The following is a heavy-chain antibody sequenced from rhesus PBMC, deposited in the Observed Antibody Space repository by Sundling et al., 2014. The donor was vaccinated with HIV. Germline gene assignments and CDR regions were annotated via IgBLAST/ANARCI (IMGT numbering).Heavy chain of an antibody. Sequence: QLHLQESGPGLVKPSETLSLTCAVSGGSFSSNYWTWIRQPPGKGLEWIGRISGSGGSTDYNPSLKSRVRISTDTSKDQFSLKLISVTAADTAVYYCAREQTYCSGGVCYARYYFDYWGQGVLVTVSS. D-gene: IGHD2-8*01. CDR3: AREQTYCSGGVCYARYYFDY. V-gene: IGHV4-173*01. J-gene: IGHJ4*01. CDR2: ISGSGGST. CDR1: GGSFSSNY.